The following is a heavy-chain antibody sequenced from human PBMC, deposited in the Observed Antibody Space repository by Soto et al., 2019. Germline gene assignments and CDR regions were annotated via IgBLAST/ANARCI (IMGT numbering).Heavy chain of an antibody. J-gene: IGHJ5*02. D-gene: IGHD5-12*01. CDR1: GGPFSSYA. Sequence: VKGSSKASGGPFSSYAISWVRQAPGQGLEWMGGIIPIFGTANYAQKFQGRVTITADESTSTAYMELSSLRSEDTAVYYCARDRAKWLRLRSAGWFDPWGQGTLVTVSS. CDR3: ARDRAKWLRLRSAGWFDP. CDR2: IIPIFGTA. V-gene: IGHV1-69*13.